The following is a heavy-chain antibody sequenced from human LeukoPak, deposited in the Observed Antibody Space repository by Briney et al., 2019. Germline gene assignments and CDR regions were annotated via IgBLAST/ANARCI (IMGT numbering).Heavy chain of an antibody. CDR1: GFTFTSSA. D-gene: IGHD2-15*01. CDR3: AADRLVVAAIDRGPYYYYGMDV. Sequence: GTSAKVSCKASGFTFTSSAVQWVRQARGQRLEWIGWIVVGSGNTNYAQKFQERVTTTRDMSTSTAYMELSSLRSEDTAVYYCAADRLVVAAIDRGPYYYYGMDVWGQGTTVTVSS. CDR2: IVVGSGNT. J-gene: IGHJ6*02. V-gene: IGHV1-58*01.